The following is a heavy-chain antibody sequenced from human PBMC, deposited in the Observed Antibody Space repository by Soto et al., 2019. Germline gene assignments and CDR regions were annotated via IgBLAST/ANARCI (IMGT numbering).Heavy chain of an antibody. Sequence: QVQLVESGGGVVQPGRSLRLSCAASGFTFSSYGMHWVRQAPGKGLEWVAVIWYDGSNKYYADSVKGRFTISRDNSKNTQDLQMNSRRAEDTAVYYCARDRGTYEFGSGYYSNYYYMDVWGKGTTVTVSS. CDR2: IWYDGSNK. CDR1: GFTFSSYG. V-gene: IGHV3-33*01. CDR3: ARDRGTYEFGSGYYSNYYYMDV. J-gene: IGHJ6*03. D-gene: IGHD3-3*01.